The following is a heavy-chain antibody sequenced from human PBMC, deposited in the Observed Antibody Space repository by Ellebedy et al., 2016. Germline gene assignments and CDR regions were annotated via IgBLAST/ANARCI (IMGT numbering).Heavy chain of an antibody. CDR2: IRSNAYRGTT. CDR1: GFTFGDYA. Sequence: GGSLRLXCIASGFTFGDYAMNWFRQAPGKGLEWVAFIRSNAYRGTTEYAASVKGRFTISRDDSKNIAHLQMNSLKTEDTAIYYCARSFCSSTSCYRWYFDYWGQGALVTVSS. J-gene: IGHJ4*02. CDR3: ARSFCSSTSCYRWYFDY. V-gene: IGHV3-49*03. D-gene: IGHD2-2*01.